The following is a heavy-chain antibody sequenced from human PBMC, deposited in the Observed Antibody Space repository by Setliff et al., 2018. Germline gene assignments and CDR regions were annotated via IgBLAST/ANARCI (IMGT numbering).Heavy chain of an antibody. CDR3: ARGRNVAARLLDS. D-gene: IGHD6-6*01. CDR2: INHSGTT. J-gene: IGHJ4*02. V-gene: IGHV4-34*01. Sequence: LSLPCAAYGGTFSDYYWTWIRQPPGKGLEWIGEINHSGTTNYHPSLRSRVTISVDTSKNQFSLKVPSVTAADTSVYFCARGRNVAARLLDSWGQGTLGTV. CDR1: GGTFSDYY.